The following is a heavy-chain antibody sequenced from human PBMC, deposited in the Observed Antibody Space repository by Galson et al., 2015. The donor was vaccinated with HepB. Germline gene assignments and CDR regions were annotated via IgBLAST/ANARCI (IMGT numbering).Heavy chain of an antibody. CDR2: ISWDGGST. CDR3: AKAAGGAWLRWVVDY. J-gene: IGHJ4*02. D-gene: IGHD5-12*01. V-gene: IGHV3-43*01. CDR1: GFTFDDYT. Sequence: SLRLSCAASGFTFDDYTMHWVRQAPGKGLEWVSLISWDGGSTYYADSVKGRFTISRDNSKNSLYLQMNSLRTEDTALYYCAKAAGGAWLRWVVDYWGQGTLVTVSS.